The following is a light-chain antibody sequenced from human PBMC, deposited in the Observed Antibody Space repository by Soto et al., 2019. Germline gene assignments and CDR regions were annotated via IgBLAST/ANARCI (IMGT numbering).Light chain of an antibody. V-gene: IGLV1-47*01. CDR3: AAWDDTVRSYV. J-gene: IGLJ1*01. Sequence: QSVLTQPPSVSGTPGQRVTISCSGGISNIGTNYVHWFQQLPGTAPKVLSNRDNQRPSGVPDRFSGSKSGNSASLAISGLRSEDDAEYYCAAWDDTVRSYVFGTGTKVTVL. CDR2: RDN. CDR1: ISNIGTNY.